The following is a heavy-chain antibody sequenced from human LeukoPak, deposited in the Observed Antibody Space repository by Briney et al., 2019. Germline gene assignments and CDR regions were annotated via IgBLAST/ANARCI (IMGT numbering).Heavy chain of an antibody. V-gene: IGHV3-49*04. CDR3: ARDNLNYYAPDY. CDR1: GFNFGGYA. Sequence: GGSLRLSCTGSGFNFGGYAINWVRQAPGQGLEWVGFIRSKALYGTREYAASVEGRFTISRDDPKGIAYLQMNALKIEDTAVYYCARDNLNYYAPDYCGQGTLVTVSS. J-gene: IGHJ4*02. CDR2: IRSKALYGTR. D-gene: IGHD1-7*01.